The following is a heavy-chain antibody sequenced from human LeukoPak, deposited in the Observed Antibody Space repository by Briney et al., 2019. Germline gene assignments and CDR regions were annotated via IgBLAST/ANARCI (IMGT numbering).Heavy chain of an antibody. V-gene: IGHV3-74*01. CDR3: ARDNGGYVFLDYFDY. CDR1: GFTLSSYW. CDR2: INSDGSST. J-gene: IGHJ4*02. Sequence: GGSLRLSCAASGFTLSSYWMHWVRQAPGKGLVWVSRINSDGSSTSYADSVKGRFTISRDNAKNTLYLQMNSLRAEDTTAYYCARDNGGYVFLDYFDYWGQGTLVTVSS. D-gene: IGHD6-25*01.